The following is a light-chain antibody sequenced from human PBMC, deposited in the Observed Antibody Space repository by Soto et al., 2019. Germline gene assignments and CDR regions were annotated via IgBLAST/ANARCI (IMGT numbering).Light chain of an antibody. CDR2: EVS. J-gene: IGLJ1*01. Sequence: QSALTQPASVSGSPGHSITISCTGTSSDVGSYNLVSWYQQHPGKAPKLMIYEVSKRPSGVSNRFSGSKSGNTASLTISGLQAEDEADYYCCSYAGSSTLYVFGTGTKVTV. V-gene: IGLV2-23*02. CDR3: CSYAGSSTLYV. CDR1: SSDVGSYNL.